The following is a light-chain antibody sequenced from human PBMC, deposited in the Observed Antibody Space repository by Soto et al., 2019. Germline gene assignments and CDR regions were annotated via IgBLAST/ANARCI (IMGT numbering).Light chain of an antibody. CDR3: QQRSNRRT. Sequence: EIVLTQSPATLSLSPGEGATLSCRASQSVSSYLAWYQQKPGQAPRLLIYDASNRATGIPARFSGSGSGTDFTLTISSLEPEDFAVYYCQQRSNRRTFGQGTKLEIK. V-gene: IGKV3-11*01. CDR2: DAS. CDR1: QSVSSY. J-gene: IGKJ2*01.